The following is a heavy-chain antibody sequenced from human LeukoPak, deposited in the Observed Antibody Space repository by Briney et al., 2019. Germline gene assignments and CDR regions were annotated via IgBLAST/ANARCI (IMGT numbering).Heavy chain of an antibody. Sequence: SLRLSCAASGFTFCSYGMHWVRQAPGQGLEWVAVISYDRTNKYYADSAKGRFTISRNNSKNTLFLQMNSLRAGDTAVYYCAKELYSTTWFDYWGQGTLVTVS. CDR3: AKELYSTTWFDY. CDR1: GFTFCSYG. D-gene: IGHD6-13*01. J-gene: IGHJ5*01. CDR2: ISYDRTNK. V-gene: IGHV3-30*18.